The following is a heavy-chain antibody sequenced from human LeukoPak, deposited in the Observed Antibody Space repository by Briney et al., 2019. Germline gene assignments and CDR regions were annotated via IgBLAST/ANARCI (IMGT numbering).Heavy chain of an antibody. CDR2: TSGSGNSG. Sequence: GGSLRLSCEASGFSFGDYEMIWVRQTPGKRLEWVTYTSGSGNSGYAADSVRGRFIMSRDNAKSSLNLQMTGLRVEDTALYYCARCGFGVPGLPCSWIDSWGQGTLVIVSS. CDR3: ARCGFGVPGLPCSWIDS. J-gene: IGHJ4*02. V-gene: IGHV3-48*03. CDR1: GFSFGDYE. D-gene: IGHD3-3*01.